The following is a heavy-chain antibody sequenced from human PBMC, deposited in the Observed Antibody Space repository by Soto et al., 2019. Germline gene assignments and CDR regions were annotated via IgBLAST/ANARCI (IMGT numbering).Heavy chain of an antibody. CDR1: GGSISGYY. D-gene: IGHD3-22*01. V-gene: IGHV4-59*01. CDR3: ASAPESYYTGSGQLTH. Sequence: SETLSLTCTVSGGSISGYYWSWIRQPPGKGLEWIAYISYSGSTNSNPSLKSRVTISVDTSKNQFSLNLSSVTAADTAVYYCASAPESYYTGSGQLTHWGHGTLVTVSS. CDR2: ISYSGST. J-gene: IGHJ4*01.